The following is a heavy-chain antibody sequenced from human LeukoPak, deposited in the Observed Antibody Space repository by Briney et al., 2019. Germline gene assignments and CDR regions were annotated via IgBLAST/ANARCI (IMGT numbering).Heavy chain of an antibody. CDR1: GFTFNTHA. CDR3: AKSPLSSTSYTRLDY. V-gene: IGHV3-23*01. CDR2: ISGSGGST. D-gene: IGHD2-2*01. J-gene: IGHJ4*02. Sequence: QTGGSLRLSCTASGFTFNTHAMSWVRQAPGKGLEWVSAISGSGGSTYYADSVKGRFTISRDNSRNTLYLQMNSLRAEDTAVYYCAKSPLSSTSYTRLDYWGQGTLVTVSS.